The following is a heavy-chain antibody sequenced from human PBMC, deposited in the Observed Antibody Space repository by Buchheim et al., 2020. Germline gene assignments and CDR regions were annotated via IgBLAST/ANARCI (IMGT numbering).Heavy chain of an antibody. D-gene: IGHD4-11*01. J-gene: IGHJ4*02. CDR1: GFTFSSYA. CDR3: AKDRSIATTCEMDY. V-gene: IGHV3-23*01. CDR2: ISGSGGST. Sequence: VQLLESGGGLVQPGRSLRLSCAASGFTFSSYAMRWVRQAPGKGLEWVSAISGSGGSTYYADSVKGRFTISRDNSKNTLYLQRNRVTAEDTAVDYGAKDRSIATTCEMDYWGQGTL.